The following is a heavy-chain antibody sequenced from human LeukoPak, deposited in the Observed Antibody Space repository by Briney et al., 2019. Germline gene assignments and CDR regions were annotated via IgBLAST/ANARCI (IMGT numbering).Heavy chain of an antibody. CDR1: GFTFRSYD. CDR2: IKSKSVGETT. D-gene: IGHD5-12*01. Sequence: GGSLRLSCAASGFTFRSYDMHWVRQAPGKGLEWVGRIKSKSVGETTDYAAPVKGRFTISRDDSENTLYLQMNSLKTEDTAVYYCTTHSGNDLRSWGQGTLVTVSS. CDR3: TTHSGNDLRS. V-gene: IGHV3-15*01. J-gene: IGHJ5*02.